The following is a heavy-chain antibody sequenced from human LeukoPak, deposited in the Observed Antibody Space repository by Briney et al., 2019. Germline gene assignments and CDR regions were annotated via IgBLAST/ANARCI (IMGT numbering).Heavy chain of an antibody. CDR2: INHSGST. Sequence: SETLSLTCAVYGGSFSGYYWSWIRQPPGKGLEWIGEINHSGSTNYNPSLKSRVTISEDTSKNQFYLKLSSVTAADTAVYYCARGVRYCSSTSCYEFDYWGQGTLVTVSS. J-gene: IGHJ4*02. CDR1: GGSFSGYY. V-gene: IGHV4-34*01. CDR3: ARGVRYCSSTSCYEFDY. D-gene: IGHD2-2*01.